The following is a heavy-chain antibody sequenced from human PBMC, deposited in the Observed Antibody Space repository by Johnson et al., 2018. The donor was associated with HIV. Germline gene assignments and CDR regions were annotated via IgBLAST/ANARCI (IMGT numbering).Heavy chain of an antibody. V-gene: IGHV3-30*04. Sequence: QVQLVESGGGVVQPGRSLRLSCAASGFTFSSYAMHWVRQAPGKGLEWVAVISYDGSNKYYADSVKGRFTISRDNSKNTLYLQMNSLRAEDTAVYYCARTSKQWALRGITVDIWGQGTMVTVSS. J-gene: IGHJ3*02. CDR1: GFTFSSYA. CDR3: ARTSKQWALRGITVDI. D-gene: IGHD6-19*01. CDR2: ISYDGSNK.